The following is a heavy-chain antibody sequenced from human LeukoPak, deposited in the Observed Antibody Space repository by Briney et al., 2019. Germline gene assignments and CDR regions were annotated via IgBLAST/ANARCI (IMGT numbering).Heavy chain of an antibody. V-gene: IGHV5-51*03. J-gene: IGHJ4*02. CDR3: ARRRSSTGFSLDY. Sequence: PGESLKISCKGSGYSFTSYWIGWVRQMPGKGLEWMGIIYPGDSDTRYSPSFLGQVTISADKSISTAYLQWSSLKATDTAMYYCARRRSSTGFSLDYWGQGTLVTVSS. CDR2: IYPGDSDT. D-gene: IGHD6-25*01. CDR1: GYSFTSYW.